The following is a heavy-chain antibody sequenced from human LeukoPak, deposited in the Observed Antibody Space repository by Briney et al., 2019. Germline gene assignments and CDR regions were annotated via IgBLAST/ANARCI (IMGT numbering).Heavy chain of an antibody. Sequence: PSGTLSLTCAVYGGSFSGYYWSWIRQPPGKGLEWIGEINHSGSTNYNPSLKSRVTISVDTSKNQFSLKLSSVTAADTAVYYCASVYDSSGYYPFWGQGTLVTVSS. D-gene: IGHD3-22*01. J-gene: IGHJ4*02. CDR2: INHSGST. V-gene: IGHV4-34*01. CDR1: GGSFSGYY. CDR3: ASVYDSSGYYPF.